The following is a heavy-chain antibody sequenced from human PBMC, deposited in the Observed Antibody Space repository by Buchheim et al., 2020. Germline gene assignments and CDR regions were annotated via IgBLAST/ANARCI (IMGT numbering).Heavy chain of an antibody. Sequence: EVQLVESGGGLVQPGGSLRLSCVASGFSFSSYDMNWVRQAPGKGLEWISYISSTATTIYYADSVKGRFTISRDNAKNSLSLQMNSLRAGDTAVYYCARGDAGYYYGMDVWGQGTT. CDR2: ISSTATTI. CDR1: GFSFSSYD. CDR3: ARGDAGYYYGMDV. V-gene: IGHV3-48*03. D-gene: IGHD2-21*02. J-gene: IGHJ6*01.